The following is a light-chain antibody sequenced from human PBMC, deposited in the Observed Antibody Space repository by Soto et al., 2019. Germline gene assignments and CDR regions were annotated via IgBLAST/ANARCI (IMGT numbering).Light chain of an antibody. V-gene: IGKV2-30*01. Sequence: DVVMTQSPLSLPVTLGQPASISCRSIQSLVYSDGNTYLNWFQQGPGQSPRRLIYKVSNRDSGVPDRFSGSGSGTDFTLKISRVEAEDVGVYYCMQGSHWPWTLGQGTKVDIK. CDR2: KVS. CDR1: QSLVYSDGNTY. CDR3: MQGSHWPWT. J-gene: IGKJ1*01.